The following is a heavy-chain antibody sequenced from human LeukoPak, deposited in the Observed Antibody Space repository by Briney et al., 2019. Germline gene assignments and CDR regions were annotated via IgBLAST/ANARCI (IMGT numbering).Heavy chain of an antibody. CDR3: AKLWGTYYYGSGSYRIVDAFDI. CDR2: ISGSASST. CDR1: GFTFSNYA. Sequence: GGSLRLSCAASGFTFSNYAMSWVRQAPGKGLEWVSAISGSASSTYHADSVKGRFTISRDNSKNTLYLQMNSLRADDTAVYYCAKLWGTYYYGSGSYRIVDAFDIWGQGTMVTVSS. J-gene: IGHJ3*02. D-gene: IGHD3-10*01. V-gene: IGHV3-23*01.